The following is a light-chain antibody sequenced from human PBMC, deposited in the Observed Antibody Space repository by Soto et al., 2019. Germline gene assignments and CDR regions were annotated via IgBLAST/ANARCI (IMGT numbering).Light chain of an antibody. V-gene: IGLV1-40*01. CDR1: SSNIGAGYD. Sequence: VLTQPPSVSGAPGQRVTISCTGSSSNIGAGYDVHWYQQLPGTAPKLLIYGNSNRPSGVPDRFSGSKSGTSASLAITGLQAEDEADYYCQSSGMFGGGTQLTVL. CDR3: QSSGM. J-gene: IGLJ3*02. CDR2: GNS.